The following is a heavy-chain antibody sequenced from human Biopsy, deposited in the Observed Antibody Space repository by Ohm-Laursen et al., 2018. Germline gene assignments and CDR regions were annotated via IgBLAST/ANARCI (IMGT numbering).Heavy chain of an antibody. D-gene: IGHD4-17*01. Sequence: SVKVSCKASGYPFITYGISWVRQAPGQGLEWMGGFSAYNGHTKFARKFQDRVTMTTDTSTTTAYMDLRSLRSDDTAVYYCARDPHGEGRDYGSYFDYWGQGTLVTVSS. V-gene: IGHV1-18*01. CDR2: FSAYNGHT. CDR3: ARDPHGEGRDYGSYFDY. CDR1: GYPFITYG. J-gene: IGHJ4*02.